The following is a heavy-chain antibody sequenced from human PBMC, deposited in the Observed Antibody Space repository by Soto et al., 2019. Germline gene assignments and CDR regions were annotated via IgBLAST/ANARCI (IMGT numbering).Heavy chain of an antibody. CDR1: GGSITSGCYY. V-gene: IGHV4-31*03. CDR3: ARAGELRTAGAFDI. Sequence: TLSLTCTVSGGSITSGCYYWSWIRQHPGKGLEWIGYIYYSGSTYYNPSLKSRVTISVDRSKNQFSLKLSSVTAADTAVYYCARAGELRTAGAFDIWGQGTMVTVSS. CDR2: IYYSGST. D-gene: IGHD1-26*01. J-gene: IGHJ3*02.